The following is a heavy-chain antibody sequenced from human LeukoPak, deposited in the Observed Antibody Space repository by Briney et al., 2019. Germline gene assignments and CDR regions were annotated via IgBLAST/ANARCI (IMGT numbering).Heavy chain of an antibody. CDR2: INPNSGGT. CDR1: GYTFTGYY. Sequence: ASVKVSCKASGYTFTGYYMHWVRQAPGQGLECMGWINPNSGGTNYAQKFQGRVTMTRDTSISTAYMELSRLRADDTAVYYCAREGVGATDPSQCDAFDIWGPGTMVTVSS. CDR3: AREGVGATDPSQCDAFDI. D-gene: IGHD1-26*01. V-gene: IGHV1-2*02. J-gene: IGHJ3*02.